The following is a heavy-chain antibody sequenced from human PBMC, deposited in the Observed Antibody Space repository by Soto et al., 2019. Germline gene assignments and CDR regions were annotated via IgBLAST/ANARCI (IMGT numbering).Heavy chain of an antibody. CDR1: GFTFSTYG. CDR2: ISYDESNR. Sequence: QVQLVESGGGVVQPGRSLRLSCAASGFTFSTYGMHWVRQAPGKGLEWVAVISYDESNRYYVDSVKGRFTISRDNSKNTLYLQMNSLRAEDTAVYYCAKDTVPVYGGYLDYWGQGTLVTVSS. D-gene: IGHD2-15*01. CDR3: AKDTVPVYGGYLDY. J-gene: IGHJ4*02. V-gene: IGHV3-30*18.